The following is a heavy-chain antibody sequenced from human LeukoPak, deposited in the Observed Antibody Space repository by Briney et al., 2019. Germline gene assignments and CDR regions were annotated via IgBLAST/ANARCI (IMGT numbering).Heavy chain of an antibody. CDR2: IYTSGST. CDR3: ARDLGLEQETDFGWFDP. D-gene: IGHD1/OR15-1a*01. Sequence: SETLSLTCAVYGGSFSGYYWSWIRQPAGKGLEWIGRIYTSGSTNYNPSLKSRVTISVDTSKNQFSLKLSSVTAADTAVYYCARDLGLEQETDFGWFDPWGQGTLVTVSS. J-gene: IGHJ5*02. CDR1: GGSFSGYY. V-gene: IGHV4-4*07.